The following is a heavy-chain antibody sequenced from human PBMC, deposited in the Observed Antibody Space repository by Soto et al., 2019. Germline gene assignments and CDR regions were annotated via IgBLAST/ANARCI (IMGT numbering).Heavy chain of an antibody. CDR2: ISSSSSTI. J-gene: IGHJ3*02. V-gene: IGHV3-48*01. Sequence: HPGGSLRLSCAASGFTFSSYSMNWVRQAPGKGLEWVSYISSSSSTIYYADSVKGRFTISRDNAKNSLYLQMNSLRGEDTAVYYCARDVVVVAATLLPDAFDIWGQGTMVTVSS. CDR1: GFTFSSYS. D-gene: IGHD2-15*01. CDR3: ARDVVVVAATLLPDAFDI.